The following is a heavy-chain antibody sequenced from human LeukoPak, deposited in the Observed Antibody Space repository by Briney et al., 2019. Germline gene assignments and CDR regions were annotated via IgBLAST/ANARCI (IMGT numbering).Heavy chain of an antibody. CDR2: ISGFNT. CDR3: AKDVCTSPRCLLYFDS. D-gene: IGHD2-8*01. CDR1: GFAFSNYA. J-gene: IGHJ4*02. Sequence: GGSLRLSCTTSGFAFSNYAMNWVRQAPGKGPEWVSGISGFNTYYADSVNGRFTIFRDNDKNVLYLQMDRLRAEDTAVYSCAKDVCTSPRCLLYFDSWGQGTLVTVAS. V-gene: IGHV3-23*01.